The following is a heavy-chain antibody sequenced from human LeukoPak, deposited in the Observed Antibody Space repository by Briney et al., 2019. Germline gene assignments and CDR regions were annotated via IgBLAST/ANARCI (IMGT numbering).Heavy chain of an antibody. CDR1: GFTFSSYW. Sequence: PGGSLRLSCAASGFTFSSYWMSWVRQAPGKGLEWVASIKQDGSEKYYVDSVKGRFTISRDNAKNSLYLQMNSLRAEDTAVYYCARDQDYVWGSYRPYYFDYWGQGTLVTVSS. D-gene: IGHD3-16*02. CDR2: IKQDGSEK. CDR3: ARDQDYVWGSYRPYYFDY. J-gene: IGHJ4*02. V-gene: IGHV3-7*01.